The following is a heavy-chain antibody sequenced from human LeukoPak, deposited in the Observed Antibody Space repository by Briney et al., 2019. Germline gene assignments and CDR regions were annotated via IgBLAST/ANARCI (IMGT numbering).Heavy chain of an antibody. V-gene: IGHV3-30*03. D-gene: IGHD6-13*01. CDR1: GFTFSSYP. CDR3: ARDSNIAAAAYYFDY. Sequence: GGSLRLSCEASGFTFSSYPMHWVRQAPGKGLEWVAVIANDGRDKKYADSVKGRFTISRDNSKNTVYLQMNSLRVEDTAVFYCARDSNIAAAAYYFDYRGQGTLVTVSS. J-gene: IGHJ4*02. CDR2: IANDGRDK.